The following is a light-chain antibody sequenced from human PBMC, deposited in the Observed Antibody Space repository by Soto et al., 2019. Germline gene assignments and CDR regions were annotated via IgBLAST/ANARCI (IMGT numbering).Light chain of an antibody. Sequence: QSALTQPRSVSGSPGQSVTISCTGTSSDVGGYNYVSRYQQHPGKAPKLMIYDVSKRPSGVPDRFSGSKSGNTASLTISGRQAEDEADYYCCSYAGSYTYVFGTGTKLTVL. V-gene: IGLV2-11*01. CDR3: CSYAGSYTYV. CDR1: SSDVGGYNY. CDR2: DVS. J-gene: IGLJ1*01.